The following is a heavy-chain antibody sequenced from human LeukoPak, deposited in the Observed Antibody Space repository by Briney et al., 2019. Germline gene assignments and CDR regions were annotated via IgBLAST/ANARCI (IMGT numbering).Heavy chain of an antibody. Sequence: PGGSLRLSCEASGFIFGNYYMSWVRQAPGKGLEWVAAINGTGSTTYHADSVKGRFTISRDNSKNTLYLQMSSLRSEDTATYYCCDGMDVWGQGTTVAVSS. V-gene: IGHV3-23*01. CDR3: CDGMDV. CDR2: INGTGSTT. J-gene: IGHJ6*02. CDR1: GFIFGNYY.